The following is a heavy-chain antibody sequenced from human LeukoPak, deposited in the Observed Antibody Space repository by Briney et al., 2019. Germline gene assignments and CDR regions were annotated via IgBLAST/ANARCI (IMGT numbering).Heavy chain of an antibody. Sequence: GGSLRLSCAASGFTFSSYAMHWVRQAPGKGLEWAAVLSDDGSNKYYADSVKGRFTISRDNSKNTLYLQMNSLRAEDTAVYYCARDLWGSSDYVWGSFDYWGQGTLVTVSS. J-gene: IGHJ4*02. CDR3: ARDLWGSSDYVWGSFDY. CDR2: LSDDGSNK. V-gene: IGHV3-30*04. D-gene: IGHD3-16*01. CDR1: GFTFSSYA.